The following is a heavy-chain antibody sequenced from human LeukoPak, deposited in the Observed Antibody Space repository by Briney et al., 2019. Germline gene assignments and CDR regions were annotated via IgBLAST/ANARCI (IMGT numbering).Heavy chain of an antibody. CDR2: ISRSSSTI. CDR1: GFTFSNYS. Sequence: PGGSLRLSCAASGFTFSNYSMSWVRQAPGKGLEWVSYISRSSSTIYYADSVKGRFTISRDNAKKSLYLQMNSLRAEDMAVYYCARAKRNAFDIWGQGTMVTVSS. V-gene: IGHV3-48*01. J-gene: IGHJ3*02. CDR3: ARAKRNAFDI.